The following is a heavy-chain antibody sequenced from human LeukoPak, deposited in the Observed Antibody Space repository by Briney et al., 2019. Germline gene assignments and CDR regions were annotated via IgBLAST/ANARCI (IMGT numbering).Heavy chain of an antibody. CDR1: GYPFTNYW. V-gene: IGHV5-51*01. CDR3: ARHKGDGSSWYLDFYYDGLDV. Sequence: GGSLKISFKGSGYPFTNYWIGWGRLMPGKGPEWMGIIFPRDSDTRYSPSFQGQVAISADNSISTPYLQLTSLKASDTAMYYCARHKGDGSSWYLDFYYDGLDVWGQGTTVTVSS. D-gene: IGHD6-13*01. CDR2: IFPRDSDT. J-gene: IGHJ6*02.